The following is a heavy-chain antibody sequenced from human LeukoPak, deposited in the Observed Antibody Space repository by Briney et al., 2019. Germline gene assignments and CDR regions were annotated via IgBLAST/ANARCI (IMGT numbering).Heavy chain of an antibody. J-gene: IGHJ4*02. CDR3: VKAAMILGVITTGIDY. Sequence: GGSLRLSCAASGVTVSSHYMSWVRQAPGKGLEWVSVIYSGGSTYYADSVKGRFTISRDSSKNTLYLQMNSLRAEDTAVYYCVKAAMILGVITTGIDYWGQGTLVTVSS. CDR1: GVTVSSHY. CDR2: IYSGGST. D-gene: IGHD3-22*01. V-gene: IGHV3-53*01.